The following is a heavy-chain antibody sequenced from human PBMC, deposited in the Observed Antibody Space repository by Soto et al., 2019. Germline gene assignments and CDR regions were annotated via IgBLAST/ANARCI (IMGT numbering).Heavy chain of an antibody. CDR2: ISYDGSNK. CDR1: GFTFSSYA. D-gene: IGHD3-9*01. CDR3: AREPVNYDILTGYYNGYYGMDV. V-gene: IGHV3-30-3*01. Sequence: GGSLRLSCAASGFTFSSYAMHWVRQAPGKGLEWVAVISYDGSNKYYADSVKGRFTISRDNSKNTLYLQMNSLRAEDTAVYYCAREPVNYDILTGYYNGYYGMDVWGQGTTVTVSS. J-gene: IGHJ6*02.